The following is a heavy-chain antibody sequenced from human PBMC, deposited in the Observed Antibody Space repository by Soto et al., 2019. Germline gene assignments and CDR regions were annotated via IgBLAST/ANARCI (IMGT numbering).Heavy chain of an antibody. D-gene: IGHD3-10*01. CDR2: IAYDATNK. V-gene: IGHV3-30-3*01. J-gene: IGHJ3*01. Sequence: QVQLVESGGGVVQPGRSLRLSCAASGFTFSTYAMHWVRRAPGKGLEWMAVIAYDATNKYYADSVKGRFTISRDNSKNTLSLQFNSLRAEDTALYYCARDGGSYWGHGTMVIVSS. CDR3: ARDGGSY. CDR1: GFTFSTYA.